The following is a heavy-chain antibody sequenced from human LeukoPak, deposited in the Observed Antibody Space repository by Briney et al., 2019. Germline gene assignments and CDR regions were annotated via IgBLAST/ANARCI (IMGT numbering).Heavy chain of an antibody. CDR2: IIPIFGTA. D-gene: IGHD3-22*01. CDR3: ASVDPGDSSGYYPP. J-gene: IGHJ5*02. CDR1: GGTFSSYA. V-gene: IGHV1-69*13. Sequence: SVKVSCKASGGTFSSYAISWVRQAPGQGLEWMGGIIPIFGTANYAQKFQGRVTITADESTSTAYMELSSLGSEDTAVYYCASVDPGDSSGYYPPWGQGTLVTVSS.